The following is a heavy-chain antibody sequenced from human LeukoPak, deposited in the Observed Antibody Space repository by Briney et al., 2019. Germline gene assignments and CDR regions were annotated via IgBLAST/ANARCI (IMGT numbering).Heavy chain of an antibody. CDR3: AKEVAAALDY. D-gene: IGHD6-13*01. Sequence: GGSLRLSCAASGFTFSSYGMHWVRQAPGKGLEWVAVISYDGSNKYYADSVKGRFTISRDNSKNTLYLQMNSLRAEDTAVYYCAKEVAAALDYWGQGTLVTVSS. J-gene: IGHJ4*02. V-gene: IGHV3-30*18. CDR2: ISYDGSNK. CDR1: GFTFSSYG.